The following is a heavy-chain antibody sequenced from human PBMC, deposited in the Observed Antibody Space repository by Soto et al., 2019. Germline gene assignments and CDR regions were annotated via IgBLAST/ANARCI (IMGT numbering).Heavy chain of an antibody. D-gene: IGHD6-13*01. V-gene: IGHV1-2*04. Sequence: ASVKVSCKASGYTFTGYYMHWVRQAPGQGLEWMGWINPNSGGTNYAQKFQGWVTMTRDTSISTAYMELSRLRSDDTAVYYCARVLSSSSYYYYGMDVWGQGTTVNVSS. CDR2: INPNSGGT. CDR3: ARVLSSSSYYYYGMDV. CDR1: GYTFTGYY. J-gene: IGHJ6*02.